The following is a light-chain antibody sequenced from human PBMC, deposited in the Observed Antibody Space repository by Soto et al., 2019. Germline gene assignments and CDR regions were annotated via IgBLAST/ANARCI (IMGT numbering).Light chain of an antibody. CDR2: GAS. Sequence: EIVLTRSPGTLSLSPGERATLSCRASQSVSSSQLAWYQQKPGQAPRLLIYGASTTATGIPDRFSGGGSGTDFTLTISRLEPEDFAVYYCQQFGSSPEYTVGQGTKLEVK. V-gene: IGKV3-20*01. CDR3: QQFGSSPEYT. J-gene: IGKJ2*01. CDR1: QSVSSSQ.